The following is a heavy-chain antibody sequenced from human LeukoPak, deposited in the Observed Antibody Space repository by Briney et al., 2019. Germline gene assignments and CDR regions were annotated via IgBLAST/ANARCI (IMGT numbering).Heavy chain of an antibody. V-gene: IGHV4-59*08. CDR2: IYYSGST. Sequence: PSETLSLTCSVSVGLIRRYFGSWIREPTGKGGEWIGYIYYSGSTNYNLSLKSRVTMSVDTSKNQFSLKLSSVTAADTAVYYCARIDRAVAGTIDYWGQGTLVTVSS. J-gene: IGHJ4*02. CDR3: ARIDRAVAGTIDY. D-gene: IGHD6-19*01. CDR1: VGLIRRYF.